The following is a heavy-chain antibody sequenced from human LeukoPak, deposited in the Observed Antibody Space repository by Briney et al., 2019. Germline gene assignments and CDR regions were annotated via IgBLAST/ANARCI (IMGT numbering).Heavy chain of an antibody. CDR1: GFTFSNYW. CDR3: ARDRPGTSGYSSSWHYFDY. CDR2: IKQDGSEN. V-gene: IGHV3-7*01. Sequence: SGGSLRLSCAASGFTFSNYWMSWVRQAPGKGLEWVANIKQDGSENYYVGSVKGRFTISRDNAKNALYLQMNSLRAEDTAVYYCARDRPGTSGYSSSWHYFDYWGQGTLVTASS. D-gene: IGHD6-13*01. J-gene: IGHJ4*02.